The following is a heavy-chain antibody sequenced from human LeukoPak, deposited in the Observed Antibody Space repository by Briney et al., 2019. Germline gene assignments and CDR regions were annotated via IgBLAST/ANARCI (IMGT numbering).Heavy chain of an antibody. CDR2: FDVAETDT. J-gene: IGHJ6*03. D-gene: IGHD5/OR15-5a*01. CDR3: ASTSPRYYYYMDV. CDR1: GYTLSELS. Sequence: GASVKVSCKVSGYTLSELSMHWVRQSPGKGLEWMGGFDVAETDTIYAQKFQGRVTMTEDTSTDTAYMELSRLRSDDTAVYYCASTSPRYYYYMDVWGEGTTVAVSS. V-gene: IGHV1-24*01.